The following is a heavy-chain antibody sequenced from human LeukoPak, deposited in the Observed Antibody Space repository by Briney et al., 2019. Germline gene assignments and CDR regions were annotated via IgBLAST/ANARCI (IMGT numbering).Heavy chain of an antibody. J-gene: IGHJ6*02. CDR3: ARSHNNAGYFYYGMDV. V-gene: IGHV4-4*09. CDR1: GGSIDTYY. D-gene: IGHD1-14*01. CDR2: IYFSGST. Sequence: PSETLSLTCTVSGGSIDTYYWSWIRQPPGKGLEWIGYIYFSGSTDYKPSLRSRVTISLDTSKNQFSLRLSSVTAADTAVYYCARSHNNAGYFYYGMDVWGQGTTVTVSS.